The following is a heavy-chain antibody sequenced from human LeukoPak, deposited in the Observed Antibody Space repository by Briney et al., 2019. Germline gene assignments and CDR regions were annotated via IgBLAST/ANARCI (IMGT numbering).Heavy chain of an antibody. D-gene: IGHD3-16*01. CDR3: AKDPGDDYYYYMDV. Sequence: GGSLRLSCAASGFTFSSYAMSWVRQAPGKGLEGVSAISGSGGSTYYADSVKGRFTISRDNSKNTLYLQMNSLRAEDTAVYYCAKDPGDDYYYYMDVWGKGTTVTVSS. CDR1: GFTFSSYA. V-gene: IGHV3-23*01. J-gene: IGHJ6*03. CDR2: ISGSGGST.